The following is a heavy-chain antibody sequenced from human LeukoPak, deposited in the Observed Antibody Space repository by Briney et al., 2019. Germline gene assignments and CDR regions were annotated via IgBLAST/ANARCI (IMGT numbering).Heavy chain of an antibody. Sequence: SETLSLTCTVSGASTSAYYWSWIRQPPGKGLEWIGYSYSGGNANYNPSLKSRVTISIDTSENQFSLRLTSVTAADTAVYFCAHSKRGGGYYINAFAVWGQGALVTISS. CDR3: AHSKRGGGYYINAFAV. V-gene: IGHV4-59*01. D-gene: IGHD1-26*01. CDR2: SYSGGNA. J-gene: IGHJ3*01. CDR1: GASTSAYY.